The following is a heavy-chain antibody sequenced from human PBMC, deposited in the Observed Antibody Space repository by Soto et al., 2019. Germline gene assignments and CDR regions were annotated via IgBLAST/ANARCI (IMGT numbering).Heavy chain of an antibody. D-gene: IGHD6-19*01. CDR1: GYTFTKYA. Sequence: QVQHVQSGAEEKKPGASVKVSCKASGYTFTKYAMHWVRQAPGQSLEWMGWINAGNGNTKYSQKFQGRVTITRDTSASTAYMELSSLRSEDTAVYYCAREQWLGVDYWGQGTLVTVSS. V-gene: IGHV1-3*05. CDR3: AREQWLGVDY. CDR2: INAGNGNT. J-gene: IGHJ4*02.